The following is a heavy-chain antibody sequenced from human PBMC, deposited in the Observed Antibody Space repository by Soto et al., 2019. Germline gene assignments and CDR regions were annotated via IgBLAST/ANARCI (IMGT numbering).Heavy chain of an antibody. Sequence: QLQLQESGPGLVKPSETQSLTCTVSGGSISSNSYYWAWIRQPPGKGLEWIGSGYHGGNTYYNPSHKSRVPISVDTSTNQSSLKLNSVTAADTAVYYCARHLSGYGYLYFEYGGQGILVTVSS. CDR3: ARHLSGYGYLYFEY. CDR2: GYHGGNT. CDR1: GGSISSNSYY. D-gene: IGHD5-18*01. J-gene: IGHJ4*02. V-gene: IGHV4-39*01.